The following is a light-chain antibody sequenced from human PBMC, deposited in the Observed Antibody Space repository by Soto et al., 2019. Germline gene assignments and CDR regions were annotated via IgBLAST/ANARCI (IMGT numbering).Light chain of an antibody. Sequence: VLTQSPDTLSLSPGERATLSFRASQSVSNNYLAWYQQKPGQAPRLLIYDASNRATGIPARFSGSGSGTDFTLTISSLEPEDFAIYYCQQRANWPLTTFGHGTRLEI. CDR1: QSVSNNY. V-gene: IGKV3-11*01. CDR3: QQRANWPLTT. J-gene: IGKJ5*01. CDR2: DAS.